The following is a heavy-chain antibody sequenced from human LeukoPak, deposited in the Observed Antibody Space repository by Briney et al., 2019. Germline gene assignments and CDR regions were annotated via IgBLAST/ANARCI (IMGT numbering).Heavy chain of an antibody. V-gene: IGHV1-18*01. D-gene: IGHD2-2*01. CDR1: GYTFTSYG. J-gene: IGHJ6*03. CDR3: ARRRYCSSTSCYYYYYYMDV. CDR2: ISAYNGNT. Sequence: ASVKVSCKASGYTFTSYGISWVRQAPGQGLEWMGWISAYNGNTNYAQKLQGRVTMTTDTSTSTAYMELRSLRSDDTAVYYCARRRYCSSTSCYYYYYYMDVWGKGTTVTVSS.